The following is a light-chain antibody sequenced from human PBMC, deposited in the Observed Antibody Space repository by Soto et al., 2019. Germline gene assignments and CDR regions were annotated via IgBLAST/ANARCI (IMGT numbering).Light chain of an antibody. Sequence: QSALTQPPSASGSPGQSVTISCTGTSSDVGGYNYVSWYQQHPGKAPKLMIFEVSERPSGVPDRFSGSKSGNTASLTISGLQADDEADYYCNSYAGRKNFVVFGGGTKLTVL. CDR2: EVS. J-gene: IGLJ2*01. CDR1: SSDVGGYNY. CDR3: NSYAGRKNFVV. V-gene: IGLV2-8*01.